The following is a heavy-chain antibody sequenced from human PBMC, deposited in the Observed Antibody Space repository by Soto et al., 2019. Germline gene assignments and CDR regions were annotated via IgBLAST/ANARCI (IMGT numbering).Heavy chain of an antibody. V-gene: IGHV3-74*01. CDR2: MNPDGTFA. D-gene: IGHD3-10*01. Sequence: GGSLRLSCAASGFPFGGHWMYWVRQAPGKGLVWVSRMNPDGTFASYAGSVKGRFFTSRDNAKNTLYLQMNSLRDEDTAVYYCAKDYSSVPDYWGQGTLVTVSS. J-gene: IGHJ4*02. CDR3: AKDYSSVPDY. CDR1: GFPFGGHW.